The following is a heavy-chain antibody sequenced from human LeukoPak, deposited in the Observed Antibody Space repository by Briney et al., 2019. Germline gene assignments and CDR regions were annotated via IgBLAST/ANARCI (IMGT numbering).Heavy chain of an antibody. CDR3: ARALYCGGDCYPEFDY. CDR1: GGSISSSYW. J-gene: IGHJ4*02. D-gene: IGHD2-21*02. V-gene: IGHV4-4*02. Sequence: PSETLSLTCAVSGGSISSSYWWSWIRQPPGKGLEWIGEIYHSGSTNYNLSLKSRVTISVDTSKNQFSLKLSSVTAADTAVYYCARALYCGGDCYPEFDYWGQGTLVTVSS. CDR2: IYHSGST.